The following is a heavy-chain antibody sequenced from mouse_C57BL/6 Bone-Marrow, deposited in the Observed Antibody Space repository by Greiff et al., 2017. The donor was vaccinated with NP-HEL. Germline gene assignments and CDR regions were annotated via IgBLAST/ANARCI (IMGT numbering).Heavy chain of an antibody. D-gene: IGHD2-5*01. CDR2: IRNKANNHAT. J-gene: IGHJ1*03. V-gene: IGHV6-6*01. CDR1: GFTFSDAW. Sequence: EVKVEESGGGLVQPGGSMKLSCAASGFTFSDAWMDWVRQSPEKGLEWVAEIRNKANNHATYYAESVKGRFTISRDDSKSSVYLQMNSLRAEDTGIYYCTRGDSNSYWYFDVWGTGTTVTVSS. CDR3: TRGDSNSYWYFDV.